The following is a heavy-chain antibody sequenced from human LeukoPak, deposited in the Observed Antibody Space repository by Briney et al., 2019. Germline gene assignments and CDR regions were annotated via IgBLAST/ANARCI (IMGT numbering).Heavy chain of an antibody. CDR1: GGSISSGDYY. J-gene: IGHJ4*02. V-gene: IGHV4-30-4*01. D-gene: IGHD3-10*01. CDR3: ARVGGSGSYPFDY. Sequence: PSQTLSLTCTVSGGSISSGDYYWSWIRQPPGKGLEWIGYIYYSGSTYYNPSLKSRVTISVDTSKNQFSLKLSSVTAADTAVYYCARVGGSGSYPFDYWGQRTLVTVSS. CDR2: IYYSGST.